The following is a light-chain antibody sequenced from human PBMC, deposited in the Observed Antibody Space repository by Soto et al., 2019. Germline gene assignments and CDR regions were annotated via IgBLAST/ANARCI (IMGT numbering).Light chain of an antibody. CDR3: LLFYPGSWV. J-gene: IGLJ3*02. CDR2: DVN. CDR1: TSDVGAYSF. V-gene: IGLV2-11*01. Sequence: QSALTQPRSVSGSPGQSITISCTGSTSDVGAYSFASWYQQHPGAAPKLLIHDVNKRPPGVPDRFSASKSGNTASLTISGLQAEDEAEYYCLLFYPGSWVFGGGTKLTVL.